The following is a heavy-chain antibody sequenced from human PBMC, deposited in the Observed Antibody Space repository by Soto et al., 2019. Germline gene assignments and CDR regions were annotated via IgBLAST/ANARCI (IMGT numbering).Heavy chain of an antibody. J-gene: IGHJ4*02. CDR3: ARNDGSGSYYNVGTSIDY. CDR2: IYHSGST. V-gene: IGHV4-4*02. CDR1: GGSISSSNR. D-gene: IGHD3-10*01. Sequence: SETLSLTCAVSGGSISSSNRWSWVRQPPGKGLEWIGEIYHSGSTNYNPSLKSRVTISVDKSKNQFSLKLSSVTAADTAVYYCARNDGSGSYYNVGTSIDYWGQGTLVTVSS.